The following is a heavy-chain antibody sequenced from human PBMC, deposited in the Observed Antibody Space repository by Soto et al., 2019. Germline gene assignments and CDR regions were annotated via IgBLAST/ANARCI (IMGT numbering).Heavy chain of an antibody. V-gene: IGHV1-3*01. CDR1: GYTFTSYA. CDR2: INAGNGNT. Sequence: QVQLVQSGAEVKKPGASVKVSCKASGYTFTSYAMHWVRQAPGQRLEWMGWINAGNGNTKYSQKFQGRVTITRDTSASTAYMELSSLRSEDTAVYYCARGGPNKDIVVVPAAIWNWFDPWGQGTLVTVSS. CDR3: ARGGPNKDIVVVPAAIWNWFDP. D-gene: IGHD2-2*01. J-gene: IGHJ5*02.